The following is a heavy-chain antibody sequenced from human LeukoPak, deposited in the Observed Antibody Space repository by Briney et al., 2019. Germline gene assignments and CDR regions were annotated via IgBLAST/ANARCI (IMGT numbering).Heavy chain of an antibody. D-gene: IGHD3-3*01. J-gene: IGHJ6*02. CDR1: GFTFSSYA. CDR3: AIRYDFWSGYYYYGMDV. Sequence: QSGGSLRLSCAASGFTFSSYAMSWVRQAPGKGLEWVSAISGSGGSTYYADSVKGRFTISRDNSKNTLYLQMNSLRAEDTAVYYCAIRYDFWSGYYYYGMDVWGQGTTVTVSS. V-gene: IGHV3-23*01. CDR2: ISGSGGST.